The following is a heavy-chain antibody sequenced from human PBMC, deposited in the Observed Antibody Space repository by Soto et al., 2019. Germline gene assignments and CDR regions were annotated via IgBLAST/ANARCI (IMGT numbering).Heavy chain of an antibody. J-gene: IGHJ6*03. CDR1: GGSISSSSYY. Sequence: QLQLQESGPGLVKPSETLSLTCTVSGGSISSSSYYWGWIRQPPGKGLEWIGSLYYSGRTYYNSSLMRRVTISADTSNIPFSRKRSSVATADTGVDYCAGQGSYIWGSYSYYYYMDVWGKGTTVTVSS. CDR2: LYYSGRT. V-gene: IGHV4-39*01. D-gene: IGHD3-16*01. CDR3: AGQGSYIWGSYSYYYYMDV.